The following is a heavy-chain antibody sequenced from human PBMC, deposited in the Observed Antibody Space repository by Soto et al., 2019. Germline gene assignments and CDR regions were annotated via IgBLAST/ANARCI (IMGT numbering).Heavy chain of an antibody. CDR1: GGSFSGYY. D-gene: IGHD2-15*01. J-gene: IGHJ6*02. V-gene: IGHV4-34*01. Sequence: QVQLQQWGAGLLKPSETLSLTCAVYGGSFSGYYWSWIRQPPGKGLEWIGEINHSGSTNYNPSLTSRVTISVDTSKNQFSLKLSSVTAADTAVYYCARRYCSGGSCYSRYGMDVWGQGTTVTVSS. CDR2: INHSGST. CDR3: ARRYCSGGSCYSRYGMDV.